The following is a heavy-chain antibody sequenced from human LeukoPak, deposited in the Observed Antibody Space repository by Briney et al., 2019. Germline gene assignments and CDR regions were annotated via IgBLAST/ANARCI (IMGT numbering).Heavy chain of an antibody. J-gene: IGHJ4*02. CDR3: ARSGEAGTFDY. CDR2: IYSGGST. CDR1: GFTVSNNY. Sequence: PGGSLRLSCAASGFTVSNNYMNWVRQAPGKGLEWVSVIYSGGSTYYADSVKGRFTISRDSSKNTLHLQMNSLRDEDTAVYYCARSGEAGTFDYWGQGTLVTVSS. D-gene: IGHD6-13*01. V-gene: IGHV3-66*01.